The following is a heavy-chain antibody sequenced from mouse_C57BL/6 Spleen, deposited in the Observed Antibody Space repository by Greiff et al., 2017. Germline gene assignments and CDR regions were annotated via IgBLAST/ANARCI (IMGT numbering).Heavy chain of an antibody. CDR1: GYTFTDYN. CDR2: INPNNGGT. D-gene: IGHD6-5*01. V-gene: IGHV1-22*01. CDR3: ALYPMFAY. J-gene: IGHJ3*01. Sequence: VQLQQSGPELVKPGASVKMSCKASGYTFTDYNMHWAKPSHGKSLEWIGYINPNNGGTSYNQKFKGKATLTVNKSSSTAYMELRSLTSEDSAVYYCALYPMFAYWGQGTLVTVSA.